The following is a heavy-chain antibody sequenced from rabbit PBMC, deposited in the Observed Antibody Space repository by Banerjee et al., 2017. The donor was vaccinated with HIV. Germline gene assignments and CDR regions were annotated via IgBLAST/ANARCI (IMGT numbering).Heavy chain of an antibody. J-gene: IGHJ6*01. CDR1: GFSFSNKAV. CDR2: INAVTGKA. V-gene: IGHV1S45*01. CDR3: ARDSSSSFSSYGMDL. D-gene: IGHD1-1*01. Sequence: QEQLVESGGGLVKPEGSLKLSCTASGFSFSNKAVMCWVRQAPGKGLEWIACINAVTGKAVYPNCAQGRFTFSKPSSTTVTLQMTSLTAADTATYFCARDSSSSFSSYGMDLWGQGTLVTVS.